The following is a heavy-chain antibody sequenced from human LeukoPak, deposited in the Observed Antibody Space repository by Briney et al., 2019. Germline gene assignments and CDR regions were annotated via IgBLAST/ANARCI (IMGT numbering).Heavy chain of an antibody. J-gene: IGHJ4*02. CDR3: ARESRASGYLFDY. Sequence: SGGSLRLSCAASGFTFSSYNMNWVRQAPGKGLEWVSYISSSSSTINYADSVKGRITISRDNAKNSLYLQMNSLRAEDTAVYYCARESRASGYLFDYWGQGTLVSVSS. D-gene: IGHD5-12*01. V-gene: IGHV3-48*04. CDR2: ISSSSSTI. CDR1: GFTFSSYN.